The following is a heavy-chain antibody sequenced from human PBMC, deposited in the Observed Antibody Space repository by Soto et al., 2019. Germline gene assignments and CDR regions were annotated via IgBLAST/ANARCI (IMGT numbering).Heavy chain of an antibody. CDR1: GFTFSNYA. CDR2: IGDGEGGTP. CDR3: AKCYCGGGNCYDLDNWLDP. D-gene: IGHD2-15*01. Sequence: EVQLLESGGGLVQPGGSLRLSCATSGFTFSNYAMTWVRQAPGKGPEWVSRIGDGEGGTPRYADSVKGRFTISRDNSKITLYLQMNDLRVEDTATYYCAKCYCGGGNCYDLDNWLDPWGQGTLVTVSS. J-gene: IGHJ5*02. V-gene: IGHV3-23*01.